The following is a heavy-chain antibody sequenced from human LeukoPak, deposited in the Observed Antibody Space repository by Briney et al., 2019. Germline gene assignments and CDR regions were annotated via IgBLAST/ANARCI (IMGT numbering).Heavy chain of an antibody. D-gene: IGHD3-22*01. Sequence: SETLSLTCAVYGGSFSDYYWSWIRQSPGKGLEWIGEINHSGSTNYNPSLKSRVTISVDTSKNQFSLNLSSVTAADTAVYYCVRHVGYYYDSSGYFDYWGQGTLVTVTS. J-gene: IGHJ4*02. CDR3: VRHVGYYYDSSGYFDY. CDR2: INHSGST. V-gene: IGHV4-34*01. CDR1: GGSFSDYY.